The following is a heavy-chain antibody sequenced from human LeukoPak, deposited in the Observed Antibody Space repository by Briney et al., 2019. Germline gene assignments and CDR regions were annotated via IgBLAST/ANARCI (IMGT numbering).Heavy chain of an antibody. CDR3: AKDNPPQLWFGELSHFDY. V-gene: IGHV3-30*02. CDR1: GFTFSSYG. CDR2: IRYDGSNK. D-gene: IGHD3-10*01. J-gene: IGHJ4*02. Sequence: PGGSLRLSCAASGFTFSSYGMHWVRQAPGKGLEWVAFIRYDGSNKYYADSVKGRFTISRDNSKNTLYLQMNSLRAEDTAVYYCAKDNPPQLWFGELSHFDYWGQGTLVTVSS.